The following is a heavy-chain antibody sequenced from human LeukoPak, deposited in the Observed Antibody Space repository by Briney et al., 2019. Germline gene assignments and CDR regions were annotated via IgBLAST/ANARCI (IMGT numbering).Heavy chain of an antibody. V-gene: IGHV4-39*01. D-gene: IGHD3-3*01. CDR1: GGSISSSSYY. CDR2: IYYSGST. J-gene: IGHJ3*02. Sequence: SETLSLTCTVSGGSISSSSYYWGWIRQPPGKGLEWIGSIYYSGSTYYNPSLKSRVTISVDTSKNQFSLKLSSVTAADTAVYYCARCYYDFWSVNRRCAFDIWAKGQWSPSLQ. CDR3: ARCYYDFWSVNRRCAFDI.